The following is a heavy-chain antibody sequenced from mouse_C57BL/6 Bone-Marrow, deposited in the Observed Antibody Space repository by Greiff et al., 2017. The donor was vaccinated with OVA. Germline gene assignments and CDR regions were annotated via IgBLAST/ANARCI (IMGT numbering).Heavy chain of an antibody. D-gene: IGHD1-1*01. CDR3: ARDYGSRGMEFAY. V-gene: IGHV14-3*01. CDR1: GFNIKNTY. J-gene: IGHJ3*01. Sequence: EVQGVESVAELVRPGASVKLSCTASGFNIKNTYMHWVKQRPEQGLEWIGRIDPANGNTKYAPKFQGKATITADTSSNTAYLQLSSLTSEDTAIDYCARDYGSRGMEFAYWGQGTLVTVSA. CDR2: IDPANGNT.